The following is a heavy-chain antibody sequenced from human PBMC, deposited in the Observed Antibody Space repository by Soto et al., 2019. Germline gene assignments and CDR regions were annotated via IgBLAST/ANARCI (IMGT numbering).Heavy chain of an antibody. CDR1: GFPSSTYA. Sequence: DVQLLESGGGLVEPGGSLTLSCAASGFPSSTYALNWVRQAPGKGPEWVSTISESGHHTHYADSVKGRFTISRDKSKNTLSLQMNSLRVDDTAIYYCTKSDGCGGGACYTGTYYYFDVWGRVTLVTVSS. V-gene: IGHV3-23*01. CDR2: ISESGHHT. J-gene: IGHJ2*01. D-gene: IGHD3-16*02. CDR3: TKSDGCGGGACYTGTYYYFDV.